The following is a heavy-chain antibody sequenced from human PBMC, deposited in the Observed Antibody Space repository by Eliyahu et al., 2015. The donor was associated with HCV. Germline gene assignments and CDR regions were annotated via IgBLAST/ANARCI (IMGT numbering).Heavy chain of an antibody. CDR2: ISYDGSNK. D-gene: IGHD4-17*01. Sequence: QVQLVESGGGVVQPGRSLRLXCAASGFTFSSYDMHWVRQAPGQGVEWVAIISYDGSNKYYADSVXGRXTISRDNSKNTLYLQMNSLRAEDTAVYYCAKSETMVTTPGYWGQGTLVTVSS. CDR1: GFTFSSYD. CDR3: AKSETMVTTPGY. J-gene: IGHJ4*02. V-gene: IGHV3-30*18.